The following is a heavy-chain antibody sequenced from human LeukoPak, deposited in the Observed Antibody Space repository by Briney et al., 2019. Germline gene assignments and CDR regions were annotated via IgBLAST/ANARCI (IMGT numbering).Heavy chain of an antibody. Sequence: PGGSLRLSCAASGFTFSSYSMNWVRQAPGKGLEWVSWISTSGSTLNYADSVKGRFTVSRDNARNSLYLQMTSLRADDTAIYYCAREIMGGTFDYWGQGALVSVSS. CDR2: ISTSGSTL. J-gene: IGHJ4*02. CDR1: GFTFSSYS. CDR3: AREIMGGTFDY. V-gene: IGHV3-48*04. D-gene: IGHD1-26*01.